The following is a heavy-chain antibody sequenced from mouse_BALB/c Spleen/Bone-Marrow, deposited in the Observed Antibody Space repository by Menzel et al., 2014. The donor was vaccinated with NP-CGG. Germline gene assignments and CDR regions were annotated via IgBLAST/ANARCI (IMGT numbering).Heavy chain of an antibody. CDR3: ARDYYGRGWYFDV. J-gene: IGHJ1*01. Sequence: QVQLQQSGAELVMPGASVKMSCKASGYTFTDYWMHWVKQRPGQGLEWIGAIDTSDSYTSYNQKFKGKATLTVDESSSTAYMQLSSLTSEDSVVYYCARDYYGRGWYFDVWGAGTTVTVSS. V-gene: IGHV1-69*01. D-gene: IGHD1-1*01. CDR2: IDTSDSYT. CDR1: GYTFTDYW.